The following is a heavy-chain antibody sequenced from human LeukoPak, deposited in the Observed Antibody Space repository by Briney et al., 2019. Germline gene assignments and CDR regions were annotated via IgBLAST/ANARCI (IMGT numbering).Heavy chain of an antibody. V-gene: IGHV5-51*01. Sequence: GESLKISCKGSGSTSANYWIGWVRQMPGKRLEWMGIIYPGDSDTRYSPSFQGQVTISADKSISTAYLQWSSLKASDTAMYYCARHMDYYGSGNYYSPYYYYMDVWGKGTTVTISS. J-gene: IGHJ6*03. CDR1: GSTSANYW. CDR3: ARHMDYYGSGNYYSPYYYYMDV. CDR2: IYPGDSDT. D-gene: IGHD3-10*01.